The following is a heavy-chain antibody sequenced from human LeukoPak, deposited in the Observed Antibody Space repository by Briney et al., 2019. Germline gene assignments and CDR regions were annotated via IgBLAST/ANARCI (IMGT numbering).Heavy chain of an antibody. D-gene: IGHD3-22*01. J-gene: IGHJ4*02. V-gene: IGHV3-23*01. CDR2: ISGSGGST. Sequence: GGSLRLSCAASGFTFSSYAMSWVRQAPGKGLEWDSAISGSGGSTYYADSVKGRFTSSRDHSKNTPYLQMNSVRAEDTAVYYCAKDMLAYYYDSSGPYYFDYWGQGTLVTVSP. CDR1: GFTFSSYA. CDR3: AKDMLAYYYDSSGPYYFDY.